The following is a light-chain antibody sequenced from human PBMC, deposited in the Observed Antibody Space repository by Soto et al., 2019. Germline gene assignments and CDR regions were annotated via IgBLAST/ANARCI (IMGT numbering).Light chain of an antibody. CDR3: QQYNSWPPYT. CDR2: GAS. J-gene: IGKJ2*01. V-gene: IGKV3-15*01. Sequence: EIVMTQSPATLSVSPGERATLSCRASQSVSSNLAWYQQKPGQAPRLLIYGASTRATGIPARFSGSGSGTEFTLTINNLQSEDFAVYYCQQYNSWPPYTFGQGTKLEIK. CDR1: QSVSSN.